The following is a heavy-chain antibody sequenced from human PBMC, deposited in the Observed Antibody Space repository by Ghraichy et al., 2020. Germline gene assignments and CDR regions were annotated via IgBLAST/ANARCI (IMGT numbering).Heavy chain of an antibody. CDR3: VRDGWNQYDDDWFFNL. Sequence: SETLSLICSVSGDSIITSYWSWIRQPAGKGLEWIGRIYSSGRTNYNPSLKSRVTMSLDASKNEFSLRLRSVTAADTAVYYCVRDGWNQYDDDWFFNLWGRGTLVTVSS. D-gene: IGHD3-16*01. CDR2: IYSSGRT. V-gene: IGHV4-4*07. J-gene: IGHJ2*01. CDR1: GDSIITSY.